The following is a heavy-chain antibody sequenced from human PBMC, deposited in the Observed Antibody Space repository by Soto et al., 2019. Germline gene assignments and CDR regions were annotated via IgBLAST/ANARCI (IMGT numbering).Heavy chain of an antibody. Sequence: SETLSLTCAVYGGSFSDYYWSWIRQPPGRGLEWIGEINHSDSTNYNPSLKSRVTISVDTSKNQFSLKLSSVTAADTAVYYCARGRSYYGSGSYYFRFDPWGQGTLVTVSS. CDR1: GGSFSDYY. J-gene: IGHJ5*02. V-gene: IGHV4-34*01. D-gene: IGHD3-10*01. CDR2: INHSDST. CDR3: ARGRSYYGSGSYYFRFDP.